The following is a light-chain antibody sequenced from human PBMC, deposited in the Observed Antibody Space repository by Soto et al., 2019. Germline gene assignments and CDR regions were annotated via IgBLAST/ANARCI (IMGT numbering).Light chain of an antibody. V-gene: IGKV1-9*01. Sequence: IQLTQSPSSLSASVGDRVTITCRASQGISSYLAWYQQSPGKAPKLLFYAASTLQSGVPSRFSGSGSGTEFTLTISSLQPDDFATYYCQKYNTYSTFGQGTKVDIK. CDR2: AAS. CDR1: QGISSY. CDR3: QKYNTYST. J-gene: IGKJ1*01.